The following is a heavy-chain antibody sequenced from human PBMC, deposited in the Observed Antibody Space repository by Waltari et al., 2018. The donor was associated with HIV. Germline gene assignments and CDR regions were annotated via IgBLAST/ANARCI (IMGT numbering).Heavy chain of an antibody. V-gene: IGHV4-59*08. D-gene: IGHD1-1*01. J-gene: IGHJ2*01. CDR3: ARPRTTGTTRPNWYFDL. CDR1: GGSISSYY. CDR2: IYYSGST. Sequence: QVQLQESGPGLVKPSETLSLTCTVSGGSISSYYWSWIRQPPGKGLEWIGYIYYSGSTNYNPSLKSRVTISVDTSKNQFSLKLSSVTAADTAVYYCARPRTTGTTRPNWYFDLWGRGTLVTVSS.